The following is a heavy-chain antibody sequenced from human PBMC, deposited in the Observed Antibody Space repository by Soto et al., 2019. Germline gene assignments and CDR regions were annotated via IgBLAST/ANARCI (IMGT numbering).Heavy chain of an antibody. Sequence: SETLSLTCTVSGGSISSGGYYWSWIRQHPGKGLEWIGYIYYSGSTYYNPSLKSRVTISVDTSKNQFSLKLNSVTAADTAVYYCARGTTGTFSYWGQGTLVTVSS. D-gene: IGHD1-1*01. V-gene: IGHV4-31*03. CDR1: GGSISSGGYY. CDR3: ARGTTGTFSY. CDR2: IYYSGST. J-gene: IGHJ4*02.